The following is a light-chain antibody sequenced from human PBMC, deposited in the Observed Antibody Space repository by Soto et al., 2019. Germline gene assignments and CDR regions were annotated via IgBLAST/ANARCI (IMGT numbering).Light chain of an antibody. CDR2: CAS. CDR3: QHYFTSPWT. V-gene: IGKV4-1*01. Sequence: DIVMTQSPDSLAVSLGERATFNCKSSQSILDRSKNKYYLAWYQQKSGQPPKLLIYCASLRESGVPDRFTGSGSGTDFTITIRSLQAEDVAVYYCQHYFTSPWTFGQGTKVEI. CDR1: QSILDRSKNKYY. J-gene: IGKJ1*01.